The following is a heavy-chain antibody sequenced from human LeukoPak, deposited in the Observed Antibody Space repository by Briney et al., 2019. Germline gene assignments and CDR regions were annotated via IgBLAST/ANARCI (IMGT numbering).Heavy chain of an antibody. Sequence: GGSLRLSCTASGFTFSSYAMSWVRQAPGKGLEWVSAISGSGGSTYYADSVKGRFTISRDNSKNTLYLQMNSLRAEDTAVYYCAKVSRWLEGPIDYWGQGTLVTVSS. CDR3: AKVSRWLEGPIDY. J-gene: IGHJ4*02. V-gene: IGHV3-23*01. D-gene: IGHD5-24*01. CDR2: ISGSGGST. CDR1: GFTFSSYA.